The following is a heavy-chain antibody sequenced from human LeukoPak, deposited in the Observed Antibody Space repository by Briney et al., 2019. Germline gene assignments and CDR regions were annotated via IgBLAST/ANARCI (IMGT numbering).Heavy chain of an antibody. D-gene: IGHD4-17*01. CDR2: IYYSGST. CDR3: ARAYGAFPYYLDI. CDR1: GGSISSYY. J-gene: IGHJ6*03. Sequence: SETLSLTCTVSGGSISSYYWKWIRQPPGKGLEWIGYIYYSGSTNYNPSLKSRVTISVDTSKNQFSLKLNSVTAADTAVYYCARAYGAFPYYLDIWGKGTTVTVSS. V-gene: IGHV4-59*01.